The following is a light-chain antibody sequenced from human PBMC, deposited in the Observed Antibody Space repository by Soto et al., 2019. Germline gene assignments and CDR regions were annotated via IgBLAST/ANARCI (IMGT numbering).Light chain of an antibody. V-gene: IGLV1-47*01. CDR1: SSNIGTNY. CDR2: RDN. J-gene: IGLJ1*01. CDR3: AAWDDSLSGLYV. Sequence: QSALTQPPSASGTPGQRVTISCSGSSSNIGTNYVYWYRQLPGTAPKLLIYRDNLRPSGVPDRFSGSKSGTSASLAISGLRSEDEADYYCAAWDDSLSGLYVFGTGTKLTVL.